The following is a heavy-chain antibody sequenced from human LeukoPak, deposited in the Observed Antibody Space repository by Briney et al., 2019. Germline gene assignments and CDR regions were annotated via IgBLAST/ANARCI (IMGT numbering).Heavy chain of an antibody. CDR2: IYTSGST. CDR3: ARQEDYGDYVSY. D-gene: IGHD4-17*01. V-gene: IGHV4-4*07. CDR1: GFTFSSY. Sequence: TGGSLRLSCAASGFTFSSYWSWIRQPAGKGLEWIGRIYTSGSTNYNPSLKSRVTISVDTSKNQFSLKLSSVTAADTAVYYCARQEDYGDYVSYWGQGTLVTVSS. J-gene: IGHJ4*02.